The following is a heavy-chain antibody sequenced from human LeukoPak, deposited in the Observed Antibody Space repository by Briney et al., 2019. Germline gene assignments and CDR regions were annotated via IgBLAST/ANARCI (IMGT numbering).Heavy chain of an antibody. J-gene: IGHJ4*02. V-gene: IGHV3-30*04. CDR3: RRNDYGDYYFAC. Sequence: PGGSLRLSCAASGFTFSNYAVHWVRQAPGKGLEWVAVISYDGSNKYYVDSVKGRFTISRDNSKNTLYLQMNSLRVEDTALYYCRRNDYGDYYFACGGKGTLLTVSS. CDR2: ISYDGSNK. CDR1: GFTFSNYA. D-gene: IGHD4-17*01.